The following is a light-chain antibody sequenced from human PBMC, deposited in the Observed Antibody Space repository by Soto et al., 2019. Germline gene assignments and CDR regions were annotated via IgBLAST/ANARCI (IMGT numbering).Light chain of an antibody. V-gene: IGKV1-39*01. CDR3: QQSYIPPWT. J-gene: IGKJ1*01. CDR2: AAS. CDR1: QSITTF. Sequence: DIHMSQSPYSLSASVGDRGTITFRASQSITTFLNWYQQKPGKAPNLLIYAASSLQSGVPSRFSGSGSGTDFTLTIRSLQPEDFATYYCQQSYIPPWTFGQGAKVDI.